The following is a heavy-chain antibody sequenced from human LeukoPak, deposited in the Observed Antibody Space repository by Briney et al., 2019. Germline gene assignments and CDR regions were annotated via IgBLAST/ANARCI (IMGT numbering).Heavy chain of an antibody. D-gene: IGHD3-9*01. Sequence: SETLSLTCTVSGGSISSYYWSWIRQPPGKGLEWIGYIYYSGSTNYNPSLKSRATISVDTSKNQFSLKLSSVTAADTAVYYCARGYYDILTGYYRPTYYFDYWGQGTLVTVSS. V-gene: IGHV4-59*12. CDR1: GGSISSYY. J-gene: IGHJ4*02. CDR3: ARGYYDILTGYYRPTYYFDY. CDR2: IYYSGST.